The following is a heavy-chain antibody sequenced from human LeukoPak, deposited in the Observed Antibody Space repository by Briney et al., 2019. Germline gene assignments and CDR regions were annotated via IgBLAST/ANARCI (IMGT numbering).Heavy chain of an antibody. J-gene: IGHJ4*02. Sequence: PGGSLRLSCAASGFTVSSNYMSWVRQAPGKGLEWVSVIYSGGSTYYADSVKGQFTISRDNSKNTLYLQMNSLRAEDTAVYYCPSGRIGELSFDYWGQGTLVTVSS. D-gene: IGHD3-10*01. V-gene: IGHV3-53*01. CDR2: IYSGGST. CDR1: GFTVSSNY. CDR3: PSGRIGELSFDY.